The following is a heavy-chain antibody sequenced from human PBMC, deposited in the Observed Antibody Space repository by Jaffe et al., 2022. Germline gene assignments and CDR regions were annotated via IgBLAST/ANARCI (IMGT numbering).Heavy chain of an antibody. J-gene: IGHJ4*02. CDR3: AKGLAVAGHGHDY. Sequence: QVQLVESGGGVVQPGGSLRLSCAASGFTFSSYGMHWVRQAPGKGLEWVAFIRYDGSNKCYADSVKGRFTISRDNSKNTLYLQMNSLRPEDTAIYYCAKGLAVAGHGHDYWGQGTLVTVSS. V-gene: IGHV3-30*02. D-gene: IGHD6-19*01. CDR2: IRYDGSNK. CDR1: GFTFSSYG.